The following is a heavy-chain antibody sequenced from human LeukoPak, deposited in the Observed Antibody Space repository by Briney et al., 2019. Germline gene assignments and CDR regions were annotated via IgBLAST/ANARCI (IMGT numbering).Heavy chain of an antibody. D-gene: IGHD3-22*01. CDR1: GGSISSGDYY. CDR2: INHSGST. J-gene: IGHJ2*01. CDR3: ARGSGVFSSGRSITMIVLGRYFDL. V-gene: IGHV4-30-4*08. Sequence: SQTLSLTCTVSGGSISSGDYYWSWIRQPPGKGLEWIGEINHSGSTNYNPSLKSRVTISVDTSKNQFSLKLSSVTAADTAVYYCARGSGVFSSGRSITMIVLGRYFDLWGRGTLVTVSS.